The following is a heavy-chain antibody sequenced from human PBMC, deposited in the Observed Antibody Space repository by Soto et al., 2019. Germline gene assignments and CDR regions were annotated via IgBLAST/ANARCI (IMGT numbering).Heavy chain of an antibody. Sequence: SETLSLTCTVSGGSVSSGSYYWSWIRQPPGKGLEWIGYIYYSGSTNYNPSLKSRVTISVDTSKNQFSLKLSSVTAADTAVYYCARESDYGDTRRFDPWGQGTLVTVS. CDR2: IYYSGST. CDR3: ARESDYGDTRRFDP. D-gene: IGHD4-17*01. CDR1: GGSVSSGSYY. V-gene: IGHV4-61*01. J-gene: IGHJ5*02.